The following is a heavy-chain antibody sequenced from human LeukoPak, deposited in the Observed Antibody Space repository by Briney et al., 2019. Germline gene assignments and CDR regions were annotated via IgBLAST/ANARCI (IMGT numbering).Heavy chain of an antibody. CDR1: GFTFSSYG. Sequence: GGSLRLSCAASGFTFSSYGMHWVRQAPGKGLEWVAVISYDGSNKYYADSVKGRFTISRDNSKNTLYLQMNSLRAEDTAVYYCAKDRGIAVAHYFDYWGQGTLVTVSS. V-gene: IGHV3-30*18. CDR3: AKDRGIAVAHYFDY. CDR2: ISYDGSNK. D-gene: IGHD6-19*01. J-gene: IGHJ4*02.